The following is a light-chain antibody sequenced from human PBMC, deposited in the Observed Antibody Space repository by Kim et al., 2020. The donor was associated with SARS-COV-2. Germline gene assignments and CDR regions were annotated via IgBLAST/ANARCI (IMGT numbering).Light chain of an antibody. CDR2: QDS. CDR1: KLGDKY. Sequence: SYELTQPPSVSVSPGQTASITCSGDKLGDKYACWYQQKPGQSPVLVIYQDSKRPSRIPERFSGSNSGNTATLTISGTQAMDEAYYYCQAWDSSTVVFGGG. CDR3: QAWDSSTVV. V-gene: IGLV3-1*01. J-gene: IGLJ2*01.